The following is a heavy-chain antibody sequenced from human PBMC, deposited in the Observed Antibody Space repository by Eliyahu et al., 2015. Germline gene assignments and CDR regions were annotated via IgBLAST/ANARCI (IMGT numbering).Heavy chain of an antibody. V-gene: IGHV4-34*01. Sequence: QVQLQQWGAGLLKPSETLSXTCAVYGGSFSGYYWXWIRQPPGKGLEWIGEINHSGSTNYNPSLKSRVTISVDTSKNQFSLKLSSVTAADTAVYYCASSGNSRRYYYDSSGYYSTLYYWGQGTLVTVSS. CDR2: INHSGST. CDR1: GGSFSGYY. J-gene: IGHJ4*02. CDR3: ASSGNSRRYYYDSSGYYSTLYY. D-gene: IGHD3-22*01.